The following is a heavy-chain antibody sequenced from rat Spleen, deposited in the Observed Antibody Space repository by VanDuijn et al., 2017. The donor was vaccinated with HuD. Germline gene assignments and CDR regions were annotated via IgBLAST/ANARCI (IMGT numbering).Heavy chain of an antibody. V-gene: IGHV5-31*01. CDR3: TSRGSNYRNWFAN. J-gene: IGHJ3*01. CDR2: ITNTGGNS. Sequence: EVQLVESGGGLVQPGRSLKLSCIASGFTFNNYWMSWIRQAPGKGLEWIASITNTGGNSYYPDTVKGRFVISKDDAKNTGNLQMNNLRSDDTAIYYCTSRGSNYRNWFANWGQGTLVTVSS. CDR1: GFTFNNYW. D-gene: IGHD1-10*01.